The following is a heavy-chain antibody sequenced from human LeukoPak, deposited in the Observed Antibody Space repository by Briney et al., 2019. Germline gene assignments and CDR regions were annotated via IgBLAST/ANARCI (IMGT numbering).Heavy chain of an antibody. J-gene: IGHJ4*02. CDR1: GFTFSSYG. Sequence: PGGSLRLSCAAPGFTFSSYGMHWVRQAPGKGLEWVAVIWYDGSNKYYADSVKGRFTISRDNSKNTLYLQMNSLRVEDTAVYYCTIESYAEGIQLYYWGQGTLVTVSS. V-gene: IGHV3-33*01. CDR3: TIESYAEGIQLYY. CDR2: IWYDGSNK. D-gene: IGHD5-18*01.